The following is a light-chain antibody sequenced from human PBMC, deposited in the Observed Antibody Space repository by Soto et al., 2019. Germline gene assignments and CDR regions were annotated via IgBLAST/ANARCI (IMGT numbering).Light chain of an antibody. CDR1: SSDVGGYNY. V-gene: IGLV2-14*01. J-gene: IGLJ1*01. CDR2: EVS. CDR3: SSFTSAYTLV. Sequence: QSALTQPASVSGSAGQSIAISCTGTSSDVGGYNYVSWYQQHPGKAPKLLLSEVSKRPSGVSDRFSGSKSGNTASLTISGLQTQDEADYYCSSFTSAYTLVFGTGTKVTAL.